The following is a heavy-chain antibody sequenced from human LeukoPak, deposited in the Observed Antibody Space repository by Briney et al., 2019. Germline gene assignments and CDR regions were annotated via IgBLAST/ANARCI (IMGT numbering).Heavy chain of an antibody. J-gene: IGHJ4*02. CDR3: ARKQGGTMYDV. CDR2: FYSGGSA. Sequence: SETLSLTCTVPGGSISSSNYYWAWIRQPPEKGLERIGTFYSGGSAYYNPSLTSRVSIPKDTSDNQFSLRLYSVTAADTAVYYCARKQGGTMYDVWGQGTQVTVSS. D-gene: IGHD1-7*01. CDR1: GGSISSSNYY. V-gene: IGHV4-39*07.